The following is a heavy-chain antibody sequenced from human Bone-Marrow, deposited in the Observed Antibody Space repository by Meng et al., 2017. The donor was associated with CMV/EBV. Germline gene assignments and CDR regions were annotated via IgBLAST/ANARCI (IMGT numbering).Heavy chain of an antibody. Sequence: ASVKVSCKASGYTFTSYCISWVRQAPGQGLEWMGWISAYNGNTNYAQKLQGRVTMTTDTSTSTAYMELRSLRSDDTAVYYCARTNAVYCSSTSCYRLRVDYYYGMDVWGQGTTVTVSS. CDR1: GYTFTSYC. CDR3: ARTNAVYCSSTSCYRLRVDYYYGMDV. CDR2: ISAYNGNT. V-gene: IGHV1-18*01. D-gene: IGHD2-2*01. J-gene: IGHJ6*02.